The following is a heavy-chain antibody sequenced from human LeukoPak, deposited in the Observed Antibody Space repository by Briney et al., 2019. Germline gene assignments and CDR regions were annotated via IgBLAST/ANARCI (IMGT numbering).Heavy chain of an antibody. CDR3: TRGIGSGIPLGF. J-gene: IGHJ4*02. Sequence: GGSLRLSCAASGFALSSYWMTWVRQAPGKGLEWVANIKQDGSETYYVDSVRGRFTISRDNAKNSLYLQMNNLRADDTAVYFCTRGIGSGIPLGFWGQGTLVTVSS. CDR1: GFALSSYW. CDR2: IKQDGSET. V-gene: IGHV3-7*01. D-gene: IGHD3-10*01.